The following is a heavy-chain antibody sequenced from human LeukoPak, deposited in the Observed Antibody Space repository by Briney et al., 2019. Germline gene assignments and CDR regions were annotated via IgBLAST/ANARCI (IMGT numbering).Heavy chain of an antibody. V-gene: IGHV3-23*01. D-gene: IGHD1-26*01. CDR2: MSSDGGRA. CDR3: AQGGSFSS. J-gene: IGHJ5*02. CDR1: GFTFSNYA. Sequence: HPGGSLRLSCAASGFTFSNYAMIWVRQAPGKGLEWVSTMSSDGGRAYYADSVKGRFTISRDNSKNTLYLQMNSLSVEDTAVYYCAQGGSFSSWGQGTLVTVSS.